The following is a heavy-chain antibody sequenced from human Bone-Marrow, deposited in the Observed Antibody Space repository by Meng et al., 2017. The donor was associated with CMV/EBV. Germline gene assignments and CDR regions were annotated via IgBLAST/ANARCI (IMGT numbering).Heavy chain of an antibody. D-gene: IGHD6-19*01. CDR2: INPDSGAT. Sequence: ASVKVSCKASGYTFTGYFIHWVRQAPGQGLERMGWINPDSGATHYAQKFQGRVTMTRDTSINTASMDLSSLRSDDTALYYCARDLSLAVSGSLFVCDIWGQGSMVTVSS. J-gene: IGHJ3*02. CDR1: GYTFTGYF. V-gene: IGHV1-2*02. CDR3: ARDLSLAVSGSLFVCDI.